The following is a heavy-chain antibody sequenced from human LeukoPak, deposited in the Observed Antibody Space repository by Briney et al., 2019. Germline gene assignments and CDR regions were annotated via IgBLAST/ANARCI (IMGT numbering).Heavy chain of an antibody. D-gene: IGHD3-3*01. V-gene: IGHV4-34*01. CDR2: INHSGST. Sequence: SETLSLTCAVYGGSFSGYYWSWIRQPPGKGLEWIGEINHSGSTNYNPSLKSRVTISVVTSKNQFSLKLNSVTAADTAVYYCARKGPKVTIFGVVNRKTYMDVWGKGTTVTVSS. J-gene: IGHJ6*03. CDR1: GGSFSGYY. CDR3: ARKGPKVTIFGVVNRKTYMDV.